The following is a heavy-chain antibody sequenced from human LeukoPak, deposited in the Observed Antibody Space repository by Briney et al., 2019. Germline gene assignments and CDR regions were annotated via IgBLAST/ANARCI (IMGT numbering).Heavy chain of an antibody. CDR2: ISSNGYYI. CDR1: GFLFTSYA. J-gene: IGHJ4*02. CDR3: AREGGTYSSNLDYFDY. D-gene: IGHD6-13*01. V-gene: IGHV3-21*01. Sequence: PGGSLRLSCEASGFLFTSYAMAWVRQAPGKGLEWVSSISSNGYYIYYADSVKGRFTISRDNAKNSLYLQMDSLRAEDTAMYYCAREGGTYSSNLDYFDYWGQGTLVTVSS.